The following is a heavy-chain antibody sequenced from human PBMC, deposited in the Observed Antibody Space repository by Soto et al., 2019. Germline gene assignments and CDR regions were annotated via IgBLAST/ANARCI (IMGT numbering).Heavy chain of an antibody. Sequence: SETLSVTCTVSGGSISSSSYYWGWIRQPPGKGLEWIGSIYYSGSTYYNPSLKSRVTISVDTSKNQFSLKLSSVTAADTAVYYCARHNSLRGEDDDSSNYHYYGKDVGGQGTTVTVSS. D-gene: IGHD3-22*01. CDR1: GGSISSSSYY. J-gene: IGHJ6*02. V-gene: IGHV4-39*01. CDR3: ARHNSLRGEDDDSSNYHYYGKDV. CDR2: IYYSGST.